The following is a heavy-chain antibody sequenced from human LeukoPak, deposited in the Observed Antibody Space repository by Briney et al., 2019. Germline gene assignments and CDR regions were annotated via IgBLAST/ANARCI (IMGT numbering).Heavy chain of an antibody. D-gene: IGHD1-14*01. CDR1: GGSISSSSYY. CDR2: IYYSGST. CDR3: ARVDPGYYFDY. V-gene: IGHV4-39*01. J-gene: IGHJ4*02. Sequence: PSETLSLTCTVSGGSISSSSYYWGWIRQPPGKGLEWIGSIYYSGSTYYNPSLKSRVTISVDTSKNQFSLKLSSVTAADTAVYYCARVDPGYYFDYWGQGTLVTVPS.